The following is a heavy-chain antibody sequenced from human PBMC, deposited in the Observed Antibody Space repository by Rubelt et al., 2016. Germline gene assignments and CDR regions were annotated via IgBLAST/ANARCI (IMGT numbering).Heavy chain of an antibody. V-gene: IGHV4-34*01. Sequence: QVQLQESGPGLVKPSETLSLTCTVYGGSFSGYYWSWIRQPPGKGLEWIGEINHSGSTNYHPSLKSRVTISGDTSKNQFSLKLSSVTAADTAVYYCASGGELPADYWGQGTLVTVSS. CDR2: INHSGST. CDR3: ASGGELPADY. CDR1: GGSFSGYY. J-gene: IGHJ4*02. D-gene: IGHD1-26*01.